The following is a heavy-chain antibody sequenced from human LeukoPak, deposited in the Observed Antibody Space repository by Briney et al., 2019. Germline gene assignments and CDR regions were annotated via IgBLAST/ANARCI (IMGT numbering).Heavy chain of an antibody. CDR1: GFTFSSYA. D-gene: IGHD2-2*01. V-gene: IGHV3-64*01. J-gene: IGHJ4*02. CDR3: ARDRWGCSSTSCYDFDF. CDR2: SNINGDST. Sequence: GGSLRLPCAASGFTFSSYAMHWVRQAPGKGLEYVSASNINGDSTYYANSVKGRFAISRDNSKNTLYLQMGSLRAEDMAVYYCARDRWGCSSTSCYDFDFWGQGTLVTASS.